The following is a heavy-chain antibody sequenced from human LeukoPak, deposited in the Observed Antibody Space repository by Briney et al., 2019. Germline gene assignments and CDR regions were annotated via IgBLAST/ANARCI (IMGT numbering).Heavy chain of an antibody. CDR2: ISGSGGST. CDR1: EFTFSSYA. D-gene: IGHD6-19*01. J-gene: IGHJ4*02. V-gene: IGHV3-23*01. Sequence: PGGSLRLSCANSEFTFSSYAMSWVRQAPGKGLEWVSAISGSGGSTYYADSVKGRFTISRDNSKNTLYLQMNSLRAEDTAVYYCAKDVPLQIAVADYWGQGTLVTVSS. CDR3: AKDVPLQIAVADY.